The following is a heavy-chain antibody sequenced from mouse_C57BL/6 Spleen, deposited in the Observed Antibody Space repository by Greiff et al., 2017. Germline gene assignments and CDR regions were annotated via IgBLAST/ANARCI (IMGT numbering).Heavy chain of an antibody. CDR1: GFTFSDYG. CDR2: ICSGSSTT. J-gene: IGHJ4*01. CDR3: ARCGGDCCDGNDAMDD. D-gene: IGHD2-2*01. Sequence: EVKLVESGGGLVKPGGSLKLSCAASGFTFSDYGMHWVRQAPEKGLEWVAYICSGSSTTYYAETVKGRFTLTRDKASNTLFLQLSSLRSEDTAMYYCARCGGDCCDGNDAMDDWGQGTSVTVSS. V-gene: IGHV5-17*01.